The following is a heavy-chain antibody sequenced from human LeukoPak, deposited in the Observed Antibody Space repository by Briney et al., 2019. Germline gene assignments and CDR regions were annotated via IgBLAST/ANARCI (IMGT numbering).Heavy chain of an antibody. Sequence: GGSLRLSCAASGFTFSSYWMHWVRQAPGKGLVWVSRINSDGSSTSYADSVKGRFTISRDNAKNTLYLQMNSLRAEDTAVYYCAREGDGYYYGSGSYFGRVGIDYWGQGTLVTVSS. J-gene: IGHJ4*02. D-gene: IGHD3-10*01. CDR2: INSDGSST. CDR3: AREGDGYYYGSGSYFGRVGIDY. CDR1: GFTFSSYW. V-gene: IGHV3-74*01.